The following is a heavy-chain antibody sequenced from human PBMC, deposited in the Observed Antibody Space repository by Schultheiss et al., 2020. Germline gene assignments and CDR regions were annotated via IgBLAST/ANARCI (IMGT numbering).Heavy chain of an antibody. V-gene: IGHV3-33*08. CDR3: ARAYCGGDCPYYYYYYMDV. D-gene: IGHD2-21*02. CDR1: GFTFSSYS. CDR2: IWYDGSNK. J-gene: IGHJ6*03. Sequence: WGSLRLSCAASGFTFSSYSMNWVRQAPGKGLEWVAVIWYDGSNKYYADSVKGRFTISRDNAKNSLYLQMNSLRAEDTAVYYCARAYCGGDCPYYYYYYMDVWGKGTTVTVSS.